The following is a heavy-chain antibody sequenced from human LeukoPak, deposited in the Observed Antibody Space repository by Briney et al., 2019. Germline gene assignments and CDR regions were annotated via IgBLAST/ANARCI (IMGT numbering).Heavy chain of an antibody. V-gene: IGHV1-8*01. J-gene: IGHJ6*02. CDR3: VRGAWFGDQTGTYYYYYGMDV. CDR1: GYTFTSYD. D-gene: IGHD3-10*01. CDR2: MNPNSGNT. Sequence: ASVKVSCKASGYTFTSYDINWVRQATGQGLEWMGWMNPNSGNTGYAQKFQGRVTMTRNTSISTAYMELSSLRSEDTAVYYCVRGAWFGDQTGTYYYYYGMDVWGQGTTVTVSS.